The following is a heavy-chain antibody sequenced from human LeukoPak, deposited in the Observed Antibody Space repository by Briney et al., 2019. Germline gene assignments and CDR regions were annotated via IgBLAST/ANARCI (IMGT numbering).Heavy chain of an antibody. Sequence: KSGGSLRLSCAASGFTFSGHVMHWVRQAPGQGLEWMGRINPNSGGTNYAQKFQGRVTMTRDTSISTAYMELSRLRSDDTAVYYCARDHQGWLYDRGLYDDYWGQGTLVTVSS. CDR3: ARDHQGWLYDRGLYDDY. V-gene: IGHV1-2*06. J-gene: IGHJ4*02. D-gene: IGHD5/OR15-5a*01. CDR1: GFTFSGHV. CDR2: INPNSGGT.